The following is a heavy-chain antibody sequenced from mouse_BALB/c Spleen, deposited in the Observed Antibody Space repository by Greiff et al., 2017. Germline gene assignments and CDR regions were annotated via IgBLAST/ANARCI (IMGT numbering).Heavy chain of an antibody. J-gene: IGHJ1*01. CDR3: ARNKYDGYYGYFDV. Sequence: QVHVKQSGPGLVQPSQSLSITCTVSGFSLTSYGVHWVRQSPGKGLEWLGVIWSGGSTDYNAAFISRLSISKDNSKSQVFFKMNSLQANDTAIYYCARNKYDGYYGYFDVWGAGTTVTVSS. V-gene: IGHV2-2*02. CDR1: GFSLTSYG. D-gene: IGHD2-3*01. CDR2: IWSGGST.